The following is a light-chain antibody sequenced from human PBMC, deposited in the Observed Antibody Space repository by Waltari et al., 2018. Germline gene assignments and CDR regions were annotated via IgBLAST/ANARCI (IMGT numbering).Light chain of an antibody. CDR2: DVS. Sequence: QSALTQPRSVSGSPGQSVTISCTGTSSDVGGYNYVSWYQQHPGKAPKLMIYDVSKRPPGVPDRFSCAKSGNTASLTISGLQAEDEADYYCCSYAGSYPYVFGTGTKVTVL. V-gene: IGLV2-11*01. CDR3: CSYAGSYPYV. CDR1: SSDVGGYNY. J-gene: IGLJ1*01.